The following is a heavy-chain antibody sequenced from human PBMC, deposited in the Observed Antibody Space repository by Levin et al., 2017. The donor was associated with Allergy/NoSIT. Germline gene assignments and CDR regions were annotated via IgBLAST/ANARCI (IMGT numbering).Heavy chain of an antibody. CDR1: GFTFTNAW. CDR2: IKSLRDGGTT. J-gene: IGHJ4*02. D-gene: IGHD3-10*01. V-gene: IGHV3-15*01. Sequence: GGSLRLSCETSGFTFTNAWMTWVRQAPGKGLEWVGRIKSLRDGGTTDYGTPVKGRFIISRDDSEETVFLQMNSLKTEDTAVYYCSTRGSPIWYGLENYNDAGWGQGTLVTVSS. CDR3: STRGSPIWYGLENYNDAG.